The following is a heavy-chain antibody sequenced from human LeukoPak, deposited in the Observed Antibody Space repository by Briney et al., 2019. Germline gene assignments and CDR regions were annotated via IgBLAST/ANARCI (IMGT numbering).Heavy chain of an antibody. CDR2: ISGSGGTT. CDR1: GLTFSNYA. J-gene: IGHJ5*02. CDR3: AKGGGYYGSGTYYKNNWFDP. V-gene: IGHV3-23*01. Sequence: GGSLRLSCAVSGLTFSNYAMSWVRQAPGKGLEWVSAISGSGGTTYYGDSVKGRFTISRDNSKNTLYLQMNSLRAEDTAVYYCAKGGGYYGSGTYYKNNWFDPWGQGTLVIVSS. D-gene: IGHD3-10*01.